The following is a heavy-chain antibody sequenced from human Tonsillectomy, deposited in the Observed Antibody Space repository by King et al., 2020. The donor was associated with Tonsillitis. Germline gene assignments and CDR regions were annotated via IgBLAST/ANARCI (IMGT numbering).Heavy chain of an antibody. V-gene: IGHV3-33*01. CDR3: ASPGGTFDI. CDR1: GFTFSSYG. CDR2: IWYDGSNK. J-gene: IGHJ3*02. D-gene: IGHD1-1*01. Sequence: QLVQSGGGVVQPGMSLRLSCAASGFTFSSYGMHWVRQAPGKGLEWVAVIWYDGSNKYYADSVKGRFTISRDNSKNTLYLQMNSLRAEDTAVYYCASPGGTFDIWGQGTMVPVSS.